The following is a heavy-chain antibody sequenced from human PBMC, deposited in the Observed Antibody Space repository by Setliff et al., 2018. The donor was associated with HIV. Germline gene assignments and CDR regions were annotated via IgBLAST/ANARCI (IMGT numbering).Heavy chain of an antibody. CDR2: ISAYNGKT. V-gene: IGHV1-18*01. Sequence: ASVKVSCKASGGIFSNYAINWVRLAPGQGLEWMGGISAYNGKTNLAQKFQGRVTVTTDSSTSTAYMELRSLRSDDTAVYFCARDWNYFASGSNAFDIWGQGTMVTVSS. J-gene: IGHJ3*02. D-gene: IGHD3-10*01. CDR1: GGIFSNYA. CDR3: ARDWNYFASGSNAFDI.